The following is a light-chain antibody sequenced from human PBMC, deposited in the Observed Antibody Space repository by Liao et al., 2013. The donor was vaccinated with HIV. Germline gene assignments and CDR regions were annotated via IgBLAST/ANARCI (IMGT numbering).Light chain of an antibody. CDR3: FAVADNNWM. J-gene: IGLJ3*02. CDR1: ALPKQN. Sequence: SYELTQPPSVSVSPGQTARITCSGDALPKQNAYWYQQKPGQAPVLVIKRDSVRPSGIPERFSGSSSGTTVTLTITGAQVEDEADYYCFAVADNNWMFGGGTKLTVL. V-gene: IGLV3-25*02. CDR2: RDS.